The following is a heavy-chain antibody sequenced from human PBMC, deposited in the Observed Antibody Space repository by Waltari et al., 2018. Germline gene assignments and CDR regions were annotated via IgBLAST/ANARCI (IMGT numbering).Heavy chain of an antibody. CDR2: IYYSGST. Sequence: QVQLQESGPGLVKPSETLSLTCTVSGGSISSYYWSWIRQPPGKGLEWIGYIYYSGSTNYNPSRRRRVTITVDTSKNQFSLKLSSVTAADTAVYYCARTATVVTYLDYWGQGTLVTVSS. CDR3: ARTATVVTYLDY. CDR1: GGSISSYY. D-gene: IGHD4-17*01. J-gene: IGHJ4*02. V-gene: IGHV4-59*01.